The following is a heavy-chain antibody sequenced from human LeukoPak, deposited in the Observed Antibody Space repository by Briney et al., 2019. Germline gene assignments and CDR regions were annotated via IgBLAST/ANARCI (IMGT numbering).Heavy chain of an antibody. Sequence: GGSLRLSCAASGFTFSNYGMQWVRQAPGKGLEWAAVISHDGSTTFYAGSVKGRFTISRDNSKNTLNLQMYSLTPEDTAVYYCAKEPTPYSSGWYFQHSGQGTLVTVSS. CDR1: GFTFSNYG. D-gene: IGHD6-25*01. CDR2: ISHDGSTT. CDR3: AKEPTPYSSGWYFQH. J-gene: IGHJ1*01. V-gene: IGHV3-30*18.